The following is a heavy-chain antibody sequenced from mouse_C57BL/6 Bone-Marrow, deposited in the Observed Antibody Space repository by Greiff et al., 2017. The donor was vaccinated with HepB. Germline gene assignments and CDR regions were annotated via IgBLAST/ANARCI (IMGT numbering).Heavy chain of an antibody. V-gene: IGHV1-15*01. CDR1: GYTFTDYE. J-gene: IGHJ1*03. Sequence: VQLQESGAELVRPGASVTLSCKASGYTFTDYEMHWVKQTPVHGLEWIGAIDPETGGTAYNQKFKGKAILTADKSSSTAYMELRSLTSEDSAVYYCTRFFDVWGTGTTVTVSS. CDR3: TRFFDV. CDR2: IDPETGGT.